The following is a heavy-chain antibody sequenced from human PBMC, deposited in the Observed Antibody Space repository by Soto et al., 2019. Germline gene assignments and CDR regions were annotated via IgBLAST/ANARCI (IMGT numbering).Heavy chain of an antibody. Sequence: SETLSLTCAVYGGSFSGYYWSWIRQPPGKGLEWIGEINHSGSTNYNPSLKSRVTISVDTSKNQFSLKLSSGTAADTAVYYCARGKAAAGKILTYYFDYWGQGTLVTVSS. CDR1: GGSFSGYY. V-gene: IGHV4-34*01. CDR2: INHSGST. J-gene: IGHJ4*02. CDR3: ARGKAAAGKILTYYFDY. D-gene: IGHD6-13*01.